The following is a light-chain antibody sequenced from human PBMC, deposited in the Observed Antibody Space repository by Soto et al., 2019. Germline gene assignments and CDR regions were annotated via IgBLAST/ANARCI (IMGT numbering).Light chain of an antibody. CDR3: LLSYSGAEV. Sequence: QAVVTQEPSLTVSPGGTVTLTCGSNTGAVTSGHYPDWFQQKPGQAPRTLIYDTSRKHSWTPARFSGSLVGGKAALTLSGAQPEYEADYYCLLSYSGAEVFGGGTKLTVL. J-gene: IGLJ3*02. CDR2: DTS. CDR1: TGAVTSGHY. V-gene: IGLV7-46*01.